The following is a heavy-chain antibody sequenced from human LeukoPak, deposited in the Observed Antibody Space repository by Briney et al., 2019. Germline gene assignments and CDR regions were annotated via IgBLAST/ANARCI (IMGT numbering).Heavy chain of an antibody. CDR1: GGSISSYY. D-gene: IGHD4-11*01. Sequence: SETLSLTCTVSGGSISSYYWSWIRQPPGKGLEWIGYIYYSGSTNYNPSLKSRVTISVDTSKNQFSLKLSSVTAADTAVYYCARYSNYGDYYYYYMDVWGKGTTVTISS. CDR2: IYYSGST. J-gene: IGHJ6*03. CDR3: ARYSNYGDYYYYYMDV. V-gene: IGHV4-59*01.